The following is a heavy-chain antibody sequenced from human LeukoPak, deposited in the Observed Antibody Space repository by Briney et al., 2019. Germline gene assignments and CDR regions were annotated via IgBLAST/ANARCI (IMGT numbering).Heavy chain of an antibody. CDR3: ARELGSSWENYYYGMDV. CDR2: ISYDGSNK. V-gene: IGHV3-30*03. Sequence: PGGSLRLSCAASGFSFRSHGMHWVRQAPGKGLEWVAVISYDGSNKYYADSVKGRFTISRDNSKNTLYLQMNSLRAEDTAVYYCARELGSSWENYYYGMDVWGQGTTVTVSS. CDR1: GFSFRSHG. J-gene: IGHJ6*02. D-gene: IGHD6-13*01.